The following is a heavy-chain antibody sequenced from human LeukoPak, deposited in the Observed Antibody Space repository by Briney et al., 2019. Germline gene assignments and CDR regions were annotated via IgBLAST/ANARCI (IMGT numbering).Heavy chain of an antibody. CDR3: AKDIVGGYYYGSGSYYVGVDY. CDR1: GFTFSSYG. J-gene: IGHJ4*02. V-gene: IGHV3-30*02. Sequence: GGSLRLSCAASGFTFSSYGMHWVRQAPGKGLEWVAFIRYDGSSKYYADSVKGRFTISRDNSKNTLYLQMNSLRAEDTAVYYCAKDIVGGYYYGSGSYYVGVDYWGQGTLVTVSS. CDR2: IRYDGSSK. D-gene: IGHD3-10*01.